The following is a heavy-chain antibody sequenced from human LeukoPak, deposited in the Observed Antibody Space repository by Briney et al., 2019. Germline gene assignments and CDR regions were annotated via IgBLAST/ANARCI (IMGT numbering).Heavy chain of an antibody. D-gene: IGHD6-13*01. CDR2: ISWNSGNI. V-gene: IGHV3-9*01. CDR3: ARDRAAAGSYDALDF. J-gene: IGHJ3*01. CDR1: GFTFDDYA. Sequence: GGSLRLSCAASGFTFDDYAMHWVRQTAGKGLEWVSGISWNSGNIDYADPVRGRFTISRDNAKNSLYLEMNSLRTEDTALYYCARDRAAAGSYDALDFWGQGTLVTVSS.